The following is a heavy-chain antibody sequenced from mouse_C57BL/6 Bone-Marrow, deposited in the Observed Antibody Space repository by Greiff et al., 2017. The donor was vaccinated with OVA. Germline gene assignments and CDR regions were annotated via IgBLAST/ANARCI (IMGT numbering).Heavy chain of an antibody. D-gene: IGHD2-3*01. CDR2: IYPGGGYT. J-gene: IGHJ4*01. CDR1: GYTFTNYW. Sequence: QVQLQQSGAELVRPGTSVKMSCKASGYTFTNYWIGWAKQRPGHGLEWIGDIYPGGGYTNYNEKFKGKATLTADKSSSTAYMQFSSLTSEDSAIYYCARRGGGYLSSAIDYWGQGTSVTVSS. CDR3: ARRGGGYLSSAIDY. V-gene: IGHV1-63*01.